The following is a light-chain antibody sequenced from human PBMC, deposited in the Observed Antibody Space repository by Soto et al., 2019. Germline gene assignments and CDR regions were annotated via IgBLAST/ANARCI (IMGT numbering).Light chain of an antibody. Sequence: QSVLTQPPSVFGAPGQRVTISCTGSSSNIGAGYDVHWYQQLPGTAPKLLIYGNSNRPSGVPDRFSGSKSGTSASLAITGLQAEDEADYYCQSYDSSLSGPYVFGTGTKVTVL. CDR2: GNS. CDR3: QSYDSSLSGPYV. J-gene: IGLJ1*01. V-gene: IGLV1-40*01. CDR1: SSNIGAGYD.